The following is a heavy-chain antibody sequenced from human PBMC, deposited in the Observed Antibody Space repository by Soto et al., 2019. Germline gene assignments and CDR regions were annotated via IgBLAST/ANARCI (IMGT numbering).Heavy chain of an antibody. CDR3: AKKSCSSPGCPYGMDV. Sequence: GGSLRFSCAASGFNFNAYVMNWVRQAPGKGLEWVSIISFTGDSRYYADSVKDRFTISRDNSQNTLYLQMNSLRAEDTAVYYCAKKSCSSPGCPYGMDVWGQGTTVTVSS. CDR2: ISFTGDSR. CDR1: GFNFNAYV. V-gene: IGHV3-23*01. J-gene: IGHJ6*02. D-gene: IGHD2-2*01.